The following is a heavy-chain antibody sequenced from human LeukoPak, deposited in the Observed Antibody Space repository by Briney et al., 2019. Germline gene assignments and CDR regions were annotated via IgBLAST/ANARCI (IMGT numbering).Heavy chain of an antibody. Sequence: SETLSLTCTVSGGSISSSSYYWGWIRQPLGKGLEWIGSIYYNGSTYYNPSLKSRVTISVDTSKNQFSLKLSSVTAADTAVYYCATTTIYSSGWYVGYWGQGTLVTVSS. V-gene: IGHV4-39*01. CDR1: GGSISSSSYY. CDR2: IYYNGST. J-gene: IGHJ4*02. D-gene: IGHD6-19*01. CDR3: ATTTIYSSGWYVGY.